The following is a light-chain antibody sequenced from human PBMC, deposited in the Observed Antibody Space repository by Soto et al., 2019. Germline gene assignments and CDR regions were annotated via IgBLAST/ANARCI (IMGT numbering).Light chain of an antibody. CDR3: QSYDSSLSGLYV. CDR2: GNS. CDR1: SSNIGAGYD. J-gene: IGLJ1*01. V-gene: IGLV1-40*01. Sequence: VLKRAASGTGVERGRGSIICTGSSSNIGAGYDVHWYQQLPGTAPKLLIYGNSNRPSGVPDRFSGSKSGPAASLAITGLQAEDEADYYCQSYDSSLSGLYVFGTGTKFTVL.